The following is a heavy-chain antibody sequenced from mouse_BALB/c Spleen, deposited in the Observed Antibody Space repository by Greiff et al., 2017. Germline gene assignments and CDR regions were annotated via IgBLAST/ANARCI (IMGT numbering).Heavy chain of an antibody. CDR1: GFTFSDYG. D-gene: IGHD1-1*01. CDR2: ISNLAYSI. Sequence: EVKLMESGGGLVQPGGSRKLSCAASGFTFSDYGMAWVRQAPGKGPEWVAFISNLAYSIYYADTVTGRFTSSRENAKNTLYLEMSSLRSEDTAMYYYARVLLRYPYYFDYWGQGTTRTVSS. V-gene: IGHV5-15*02. CDR3: ARVLLRYPYYFDY. J-gene: IGHJ2*01.